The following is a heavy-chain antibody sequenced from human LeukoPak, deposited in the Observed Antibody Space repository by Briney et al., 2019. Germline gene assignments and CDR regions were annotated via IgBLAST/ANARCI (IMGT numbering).Heavy chain of an antibody. CDR2: INPSGGST. CDR1: RYTFTSYY. D-gene: IGHD2-15*01. J-gene: IGHJ4*02. V-gene: IGHV1-46*03. Sequence: ASVKVSCKASRYTFTSYYMHWVRQAPGQGLEGMGIINPSGGSTSYAQKFQGRVTMTRDTSTSTVYMELSSLRSEDTAVYYCARDQDIVVVVAATEGGFDYWGQGTLVTVSS. CDR3: ARDQDIVVVVAATEGGFDY.